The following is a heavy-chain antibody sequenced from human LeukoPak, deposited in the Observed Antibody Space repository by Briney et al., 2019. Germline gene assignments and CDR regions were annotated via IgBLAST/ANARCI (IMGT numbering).Heavy chain of an antibody. V-gene: IGHV3-23*01. CDR3: AKDQPITGGIPYYFDY. Sequence: PGGSLRLSCAASGFTFSSYAMSWVRQAPGKGLEWVSAISGSGGSTYYADSAKGRFSISRDNSKNTLYLQMNSLRADDTAVYYCAKDQPITGGIPYYFDYWGQGTLVTVSS. J-gene: IGHJ4*02. CDR1: GFTFSSYA. CDR2: ISGSGGST. D-gene: IGHD7-27*01.